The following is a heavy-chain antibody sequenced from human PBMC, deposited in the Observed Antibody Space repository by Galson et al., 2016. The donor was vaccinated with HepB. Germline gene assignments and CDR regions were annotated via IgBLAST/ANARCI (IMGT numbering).Heavy chain of an antibody. J-gene: IGHJ6*02. D-gene: IGHD2-2*01. CDR2: INPSGGST. Sequence: SCKASGYTFPSYYIHWVRQAPGQGLEWMGIINPSGGSTIYAQMFQGRVTMTRDTSTNTVYMELSSLRSEDTALYYCAREDCSTISCHGWYYYFSIDVWGQGTTVIV. V-gene: IGHV1-46*01. CDR1: GYTFPSYY. CDR3: AREDCSTISCHGWYYYFSIDV.